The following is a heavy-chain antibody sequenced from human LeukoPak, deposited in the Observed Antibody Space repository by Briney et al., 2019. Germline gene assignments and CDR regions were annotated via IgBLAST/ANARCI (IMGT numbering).Heavy chain of an antibody. Sequence: SETLSLTCAVSGDSISSTNWWSWVRQPPGKGLEWIGEIHHSGNTNYNSSLKSRVTILVDKSKNQFSLKLSSVTAADTAVYYCARAAPELMSQDCWGQGTLVTVSS. CDR3: ARAAPELMSQDC. CDR2: IHHSGNT. J-gene: IGHJ4*02. V-gene: IGHV4-4*02. D-gene: IGHD3-10*01. CDR1: GDSISSTNW.